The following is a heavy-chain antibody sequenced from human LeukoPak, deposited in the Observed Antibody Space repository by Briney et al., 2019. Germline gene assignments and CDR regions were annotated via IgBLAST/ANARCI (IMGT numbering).Heavy chain of an antibody. J-gene: IGHJ4*02. CDR3: ARDNEGGTFDY. V-gene: IGHV1-3*03. D-gene: IGHD2-15*01. CDR1: GYTFTSYA. CDR2: INAGNKNT. Sequence: ASVKVSCKASGYTFTSYAMHWVRQAPGQRLEWMGWINAGNKNTKYSQEFQGRVTITRDTSASTAYMELSSLRSEDMAVYYCARDNEGGTFDYWGQGTLVTVSS.